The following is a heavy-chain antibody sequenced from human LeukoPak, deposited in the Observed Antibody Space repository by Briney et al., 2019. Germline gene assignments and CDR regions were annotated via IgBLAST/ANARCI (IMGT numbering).Heavy chain of an antibody. V-gene: IGHV3-30*18. J-gene: IGHJ4*02. D-gene: IGHD3-10*01. CDR2: ISYDGSNK. Sequence: PGRPLRLSCAASGFTFSSYGMHWVRQAPGKGLEWVAVISYDGSNKYYADSVKGRFTISRDNSKNTLYLQMNSLRAEDTAVCYCAKDDYGSGSYYDYWGQGTLVTVSS. CDR3: AKDDYGSGSYYDY. CDR1: GFTFSSYG.